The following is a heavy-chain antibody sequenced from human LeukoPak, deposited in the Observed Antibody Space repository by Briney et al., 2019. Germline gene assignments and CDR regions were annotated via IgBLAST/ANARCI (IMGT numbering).Heavy chain of an antibody. Sequence: GVSLRLSCSASGFTVSSNYMSWVRQAPGKGLEWVSVIYAGGATAYADSVKGRFIISRDNSKNTLYLQMNSLRAEDTALYYCAREGGDSMIQGVIANWGQGTLVTVSS. D-gene: IGHD3-10*01. V-gene: IGHV3-53*01. CDR1: GFTVSSNY. CDR3: AREGGDSMIQGVIAN. J-gene: IGHJ4*02. CDR2: IYAGGAT.